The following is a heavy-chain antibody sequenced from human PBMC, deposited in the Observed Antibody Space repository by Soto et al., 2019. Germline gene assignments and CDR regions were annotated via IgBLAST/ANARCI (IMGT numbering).Heavy chain of an antibody. J-gene: IGHJ4*02. CDR2: ISGSGGST. CDR1: VFTFSSYA. Sequence: VGSLRLSCASSVFTFSSYAMSCVRQSPGKGLEWVSAISGSGGSTYYADSVKGRFTISRDNSKNTLYLQMNSLRAEDTAVYYCAKSPNVLRYFDYFEYWGQGTLVSVSS. V-gene: IGHV3-23*01. D-gene: IGHD3-9*01. CDR3: AKSPNVLRYFDYFEY.